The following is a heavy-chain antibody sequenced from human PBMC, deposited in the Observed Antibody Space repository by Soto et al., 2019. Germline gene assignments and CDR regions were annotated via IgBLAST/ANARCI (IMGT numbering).Heavy chain of an antibody. Sequence: QVQLQESGPGLVKPSGTLSLTCAVSGGSISNSHWWTWVRQSPGKGLEWIGEIYHTGSTNYNPSLKRRVPLSVDKSKNQFARKRNSLTAADSAVYYCATDMCNWGQGTPVTVSS. V-gene: IGHV4-4*02. CDR2: IYHTGST. CDR1: GGSISNSHW. CDR3: ATDMCN. J-gene: IGHJ4*02.